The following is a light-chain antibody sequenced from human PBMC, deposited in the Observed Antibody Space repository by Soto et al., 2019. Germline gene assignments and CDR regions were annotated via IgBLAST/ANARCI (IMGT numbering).Light chain of an antibody. V-gene: IGKV3D-20*02. J-gene: IGKJ5*01. CDR1: QSVSSSS. CDR3: QQRSNWL. CDR2: GAS. Sequence: EFVLTQSPGTLSLSPGERATLSCRASQSVSSSSLAWYQQKPGQAPRLLIYGASSRATGIPARFSGSGSGTDFTLTISSLEPEDFAVYYCQQRSNWLFGQGTRLEIK.